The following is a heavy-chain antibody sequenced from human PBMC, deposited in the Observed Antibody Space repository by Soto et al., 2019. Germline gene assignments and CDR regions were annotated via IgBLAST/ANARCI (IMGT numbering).Heavy chain of an antibody. J-gene: IGHJ3*02. CDR2: ISGSGGST. V-gene: IGHV3-23*01. CDR3: ARETDMWSYGYGAFDI. D-gene: IGHD5-18*01. CDR1: GFTFSSYA. Sequence: GGSLRLSCAASGFTFSSYAMSWVRQAPGKGLEWVSAISGSGGSTYYADSVKGRFTISRDNSKNTLYLQMNSLRAEDTAVYYCARETDMWSYGYGAFDIWGQGTMVTVSS.